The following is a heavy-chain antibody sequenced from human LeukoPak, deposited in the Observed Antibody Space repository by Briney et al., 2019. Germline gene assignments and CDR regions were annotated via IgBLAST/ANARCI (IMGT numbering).Heavy chain of an antibody. CDR1: GGSISSYY. CDR2: IYYSGST. Sequence: PSETLSLTCTVSGGSISSYYWSWIRQPPGKGLEWIGYIYYSGSTNYNPSLKSRVTMSVDPSKNQFSLKLKSVTAADTAVYYCARDLYGDDGDYWGQGILVTVSS. D-gene: IGHD4/OR15-4a*01. V-gene: IGHV4-59*12. CDR3: ARDLYGDDGDY. J-gene: IGHJ4*02.